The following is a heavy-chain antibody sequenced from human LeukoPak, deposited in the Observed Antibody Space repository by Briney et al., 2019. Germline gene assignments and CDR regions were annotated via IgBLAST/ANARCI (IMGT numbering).Heavy chain of an antibody. D-gene: IGHD2-15*01. CDR2: ISPYNGNT. CDR3: ARGRLSGSCFGCYYGMDV. V-gene: IGHV1-18*01. CDR1: GYTFINYA. J-gene: IGHJ6*02. Sequence: GASVKVSCKASGYTFINYAITWVRQAPGQGLEWMGWISPYNGNTNYAQKLQGRVTMTRNTSISTAYMELSSLRSEDTAVYYCARGRLSGSCFGCYYGMDVWGQGTTVTVSS.